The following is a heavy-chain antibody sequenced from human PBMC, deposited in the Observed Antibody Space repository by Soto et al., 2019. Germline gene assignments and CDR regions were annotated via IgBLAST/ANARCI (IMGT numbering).Heavy chain of an antibody. D-gene: IGHD6-19*01. CDR2: IIPIFGTA. Sequence: QVQLVQSGAEVKKPGSSVKVSCKASGGTFSSYAISWVRQAPGQGLEWMGGIIPIFGTANYAQKFQGRVTIPEDESTSTAYMTLSRLRSEDTAVSYCARLPVADLYRDYWGQGTLVTVSS. J-gene: IGHJ4*02. V-gene: IGHV1-69*12. CDR3: ARLPVADLYRDY. CDR1: GGTFSSYA.